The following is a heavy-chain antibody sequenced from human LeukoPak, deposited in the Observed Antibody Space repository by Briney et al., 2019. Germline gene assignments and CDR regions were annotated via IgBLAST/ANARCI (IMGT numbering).Heavy chain of an antibody. D-gene: IGHD4-23*01. Sequence: GGSLRLSCAASGFTFSRHGMHWVRQAPGKGLEWVAFIRYDGSEKYYGDSVKGRFTISRDNSKNTLYLQMNSLRAEDTALYYCAKALYGGNTVWGQGTLVTVSS. J-gene: IGHJ4*02. V-gene: IGHV3-30*02. CDR3: AKALYGGNTV. CDR1: GFTFSRHG. CDR2: IRYDGSEK.